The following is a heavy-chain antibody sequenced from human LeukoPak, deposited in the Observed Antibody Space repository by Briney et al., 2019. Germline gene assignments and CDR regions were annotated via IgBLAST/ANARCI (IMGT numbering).Heavy chain of an antibody. CDR3: ARDGRTIAARPDYFDY. CDR2: ISNSGSTI. V-gene: IGHV3-11*01. Sequence: KPGGSLRLSCAASGFTFSDYYMSWIRQAPGKGLEWVSYISNSGSTIYYADSVKGRFTISRDNAKNSLYLQMNSLRAEDTAVYYCARDGRTIAARPDYFDYWGQGTLVTVSS. CDR1: GFTFSDYY. J-gene: IGHJ4*02. D-gene: IGHD6-6*01.